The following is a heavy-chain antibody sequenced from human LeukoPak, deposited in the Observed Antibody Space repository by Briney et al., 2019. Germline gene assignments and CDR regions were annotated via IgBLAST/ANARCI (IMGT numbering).Heavy chain of an antibody. D-gene: IGHD6-19*01. J-gene: IGHJ4*02. Sequence: SGPTLVXPTETLTLTCTFSGFSLTTSGVGVGWIRQPPGKALEWLTLIYWDDEKRFSPSLKSRLTITKDTSKNQVVLTMTNMDPVDTATFYCARYLAVTGTGSFDYWGQGTLVTVSS. CDR3: ARYLAVTGTGSFDY. V-gene: IGHV2-5*02. CDR2: IYWDDEK. CDR1: GFSLTTSGVG.